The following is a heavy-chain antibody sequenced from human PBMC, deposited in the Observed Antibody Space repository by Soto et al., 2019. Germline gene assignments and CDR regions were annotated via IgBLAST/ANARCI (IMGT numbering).Heavy chain of an antibody. J-gene: IGHJ6*02. Sequence: QVQLQESGPGLVQPSGTLSLTCAVSGGSISSTNWWSWVRQSPGKGLEWIGEIYHNGSPDYNPSLKSRVTISVDKSKNPVFLKLTSVTAADTAMYFCGRWLGTSYGMDVWGQGTAGNVSS. V-gene: IGHV4-4*02. D-gene: IGHD3-10*01. CDR2: IYHNGSP. CDR3: GRWLGTSYGMDV. CDR1: GGSISSTNW.